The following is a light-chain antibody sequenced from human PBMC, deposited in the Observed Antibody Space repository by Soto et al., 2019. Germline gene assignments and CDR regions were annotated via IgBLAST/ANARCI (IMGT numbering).Light chain of an antibody. CDR1: ISNIGNHY. CDR2: RNN. V-gene: IGLV1-47*01. CDR3: AAWDDTVRSYV. Sequence: QSVLTQPPSVSGTPGERVTISCSGSISNIGNHYVYWFQQLPGTAPKVLSNRNNQRPSGVPDRFSGSKSGTSASLAISGLRSEDEAEYYCAAWDDTVRSYVFGTGTKLTVL. J-gene: IGLJ1*01.